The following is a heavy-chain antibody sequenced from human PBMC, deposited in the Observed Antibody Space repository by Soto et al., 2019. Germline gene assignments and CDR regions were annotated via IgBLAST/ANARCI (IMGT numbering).Heavy chain of an antibody. V-gene: IGHV3-23*01. J-gene: IGHJ2*01. CDR3: VTTDYWYFDL. CDR1: GFTFSSYA. CDR2: ISGSGGST. Sequence: EVQLLESGGGLVQPGGSLRLSCAASGFTFSSYAMSWVRQAPGKGLEWVSAISGSGGSTYYADSVKGRFTISRDNSKNPLYLQMNSLTAEDTAVYYCVTTDYWYFDLWVRGTLVTVSS.